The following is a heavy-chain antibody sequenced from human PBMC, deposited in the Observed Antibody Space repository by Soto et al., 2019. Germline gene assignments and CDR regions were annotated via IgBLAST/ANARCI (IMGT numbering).Heavy chain of an antibody. J-gene: IGHJ6*02. CDR2: ISYDGSNK. CDR3: AKAGFSGSSTYYYHYGMDV. V-gene: IGHV3-30*18. Sequence: QVQLVESGGGVVQPGRSLRLSCAASGFTFSNYGMHWVRQAPGKGLEWVAVISYDGSNKYHADSVKGRFTISRDNSKHTLYLQMNSVRAEDTAVYYCAKAGFSGSSTYYYHYGMDVWGQGTTVTDSS. D-gene: IGHD1-26*01. CDR1: GFTFSNYG.